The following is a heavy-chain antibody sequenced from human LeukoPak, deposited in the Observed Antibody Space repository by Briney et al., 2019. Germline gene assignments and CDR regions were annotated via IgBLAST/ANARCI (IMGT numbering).Heavy chain of an antibody. D-gene: IGHD1-14*01. Sequence: ASVKVSCKASGYTFTSYGISWVRQAPGQGLEWMGWISAYNGNTNYAQELQGRVTTTTDTSTSTAYMELRSLRSDDTAVYYCARGTDLGTPPDYFDYWGQGTLVTVSS. V-gene: IGHV1-18*01. CDR2: ISAYNGNT. CDR3: ARGTDLGTPPDYFDY. CDR1: GYTFTSYG. J-gene: IGHJ4*02.